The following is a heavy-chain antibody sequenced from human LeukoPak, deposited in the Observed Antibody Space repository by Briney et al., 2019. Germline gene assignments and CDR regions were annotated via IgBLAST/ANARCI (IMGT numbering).Heavy chain of an antibody. J-gene: IGHJ6*02. Sequence: ASVRVSCKASGYSFNNYDITWVRQATGQGLEWLGWMNPSSGNTGSAQKFQGRVSMTRNTSTNTAYMELTSLRPDDTAFYYCARASGTNFYYYYAMDVWGQGTTVTVSS. CDR2: MNPSSGNT. V-gene: IGHV1-8*01. D-gene: IGHD5-12*01. CDR1: GYSFNNYD. CDR3: ARASGTNFYYYYAMDV.